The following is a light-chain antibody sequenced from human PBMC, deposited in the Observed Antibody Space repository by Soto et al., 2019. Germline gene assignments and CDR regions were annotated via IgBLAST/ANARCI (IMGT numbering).Light chain of an antibody. J-gene: IGLJ1*01. CDR1: KLGDKY. Sequence: SYELTQPPSVSVSPGQTASITCSGDKLGDKYACWYQQKPGQSPVLVIYQDSKRPSGIPERFSGPNSGNTATLTISGTQAMDEADYYCQAWDSSTGGFVFGTGTKLTVL. CDR2: QDS. V-gene: IGLV3-1*01. CDR3: QAWDSSTGGFV.